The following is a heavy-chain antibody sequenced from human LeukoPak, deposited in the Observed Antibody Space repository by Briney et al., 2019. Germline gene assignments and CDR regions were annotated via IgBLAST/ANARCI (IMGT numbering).Heavy chain of an antibody. CDR1: GFTFSDYY. J-gene: IGHJ4*02. Sequence: PGGSLRLSCVASGFTFSDYYMSWLRQAPGKGLEWVSFISSSGSTIHYADSVKGRFTISRDNAKNSLYLQMSTLRAEDTAVYYCARDIAYYDSSGYFDYWGQGTLVTVSS. D-gene: IGHD3-22*01. CDR3: ARDIAYYDSSGYFDY. CDR2: ISSSGSTI. V-gene: IGHV3-11*01.